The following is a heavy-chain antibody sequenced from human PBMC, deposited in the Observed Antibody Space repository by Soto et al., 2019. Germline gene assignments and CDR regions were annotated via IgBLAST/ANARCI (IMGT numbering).Heavy chain of an antibody. V-gene: IGHV4-31*03. J-gene: IGHJ4*02. CDR2: IYYSGST. CDR1: GGSISSGGYY. D-gene: IGHD3-10*01. Sequence: QVQLQESGPGLVKPSETLSLTCTVSGGSISSGGYYWSWIRQHPGKGLEWIGYIYYSGSTSYNPSLKSRVTISIDTSKNQFSLKLSSMGAADTAVYYCARDGGYGSGSYRFDYWGQGTLVTVSS. CDR3: ARDGGYGSGSYRFDY.